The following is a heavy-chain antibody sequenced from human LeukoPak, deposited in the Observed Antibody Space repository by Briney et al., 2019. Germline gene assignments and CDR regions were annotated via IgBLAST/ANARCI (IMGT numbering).Heavy chain of an antibody. Sequence: SETLSLTCTVSGGSISSYYWSWIRQPPGKGLEWIGYIYHSGSTNYNPSLKSRVTISVDTSKNQFSLKLSSVTAADTAVYYCARRWGSSPDPWGQGTLVTVSS. J-gene: IGHJ5*02. CDR3: ARRWGSSPDP. V-gene: IGHV4-59*08. D-gene: IGHD6-13*01. CDR1: GGSISSYY. CDR2: IYHSGST.